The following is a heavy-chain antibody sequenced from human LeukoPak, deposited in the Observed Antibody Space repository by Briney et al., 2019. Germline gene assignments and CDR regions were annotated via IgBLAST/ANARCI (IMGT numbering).Heavy chain of an antibody. CDR2: IKEDGSEK. J-gene: IGHJ4*02. CDR3: RIGHYDGHE. D-gene: IGHD3-3*01. V-gene: IGHV3-7*01. Sequence: HPGGSLRLSCAASGFTFSSYAMSWVRQIPGKGLEWVANIKEDGSEKYYVDSVKGRFTISRDNAKNSLYLQMNSLRVEDTAVYYCRIGHYDGHEWGQGTLVTVSS. CDR1: GFTFSSYA.